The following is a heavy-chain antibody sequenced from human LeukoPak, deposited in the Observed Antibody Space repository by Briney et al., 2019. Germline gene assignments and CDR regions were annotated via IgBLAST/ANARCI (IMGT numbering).Heavy chain of an antibody. Sequence: GGSLRLSCAASGFTFSSYWMHWVRQAPGKGLVWVSRINSDGSSTSYADSVKGRFTISRDNAKNTLYLQMNSLRAEDTAVYYCAKGVVMSGWYDYWGQGTLVTVSS. CDR1: GFTFSSYW. CDR2: INSDGSST. CDR3: AKGVVMSGWYDY. J-gene: IGHJ4*02. D-gene: IGHD6-19*01. V-gene: IGHV3-74*01.